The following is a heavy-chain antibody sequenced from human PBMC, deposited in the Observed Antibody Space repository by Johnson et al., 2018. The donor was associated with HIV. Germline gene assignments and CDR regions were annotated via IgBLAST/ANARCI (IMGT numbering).Heavy chain of an antibody. CDR3: ESSEGARYSYGYPDAQRDAVDI. D-gene: IGHD5-18*01. CDR2: MYSGGST. CDR1: GFTVSGNY. J-gene: IGHJ3*02. Sequence: EVHLVESGGGLVQPGGSLRLSCVASGFTVSGNYMSWVRQAPGKGLEWVSVMYSGGSTYYADSVKGRFIISRDNSKNTLYLQMNSLRAEDTAVYYCESSEGARYSYGYPDAQRDAVDIWNQGTLVTVSS. V-gene: IGHV3-66*01.